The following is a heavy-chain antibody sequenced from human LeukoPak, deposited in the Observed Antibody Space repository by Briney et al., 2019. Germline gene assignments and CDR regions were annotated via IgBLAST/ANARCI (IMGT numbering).Heavy chain of an antibody. J-gene: IGHJ4*02. CDR1: GGSISSYY. CDR2: IYYSGST. D-gene: IGHD5-24*01. CDR3: ARWLQFFDY. Sequence: SETLSLTCTVSGGSISSYYWSWIRQPPGEGLEWIGYIYYSGSTNYNPSLKSRVTISVDTSKNQFSLKLSSVTAADTAVYYCARWLQFFDYWGQGTLVTVSS. V-gene: IGHV4-59*01.